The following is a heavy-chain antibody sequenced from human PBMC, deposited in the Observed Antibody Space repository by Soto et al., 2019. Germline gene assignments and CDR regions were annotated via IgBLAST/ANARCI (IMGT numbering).Heavy chain of an antibody. V-gene: IGHV1-2*02. J-gene: IGHJ6*02. CDR1: GYIFTGYY. CDR2: INPNSGGT. D-gene: IGHD3-3*01. CDR3: ARERLRFLEWLLYFHGMDV. Sequence: ASVKVSCKASGYIFTGYYMHWVRQAPGQGLEWMGWINPNSGGTNYAQKFQGRVTMTRDTSISTAYMELSRLRSDDTAVYYCARERLRFLEWLLYFHGMDVWGQGTTVTVSS.